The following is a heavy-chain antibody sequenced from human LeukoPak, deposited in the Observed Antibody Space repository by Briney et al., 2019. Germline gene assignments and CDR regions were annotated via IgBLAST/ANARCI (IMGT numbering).Heavy chain of an antibody. V-gene: IGHV1-3*01. D-gene: IGHD6-19*01. CDR1: GYTFTSYA. CDR3: ARGGQWLMYNWSDP. J-gene: IGHJ5*02. Sequence: ASVKVSCTASGYTFTSYAMHWVRQAPGQRLEWMGWINAGNGNTKYSQKFQGRVTITRDTSASTAYMKLSSLRSEDTAVYYCARGGQWLMYNWSDPWGQGTLVTVSS. CDR2: INAGNGNT.